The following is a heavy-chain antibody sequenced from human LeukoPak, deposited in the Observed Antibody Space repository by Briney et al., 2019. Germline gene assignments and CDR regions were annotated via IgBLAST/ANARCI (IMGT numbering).Heavy chain of an antibody. Sequence: SQTLSLTCAISGDSVSSNSGAWNWIRQSPSRGLEWLGRTYYRSKWYNDYAESVKSRIIINPDTSKNQFSLQLNSVIPEDTAVYYCVRGVVGATGFDYWGQGTLVTVSS. V-gene: IGHV6-1*01. J-gene: IGHJ4*02. CDR1: GDSVSSNSGA. CDR3: VRGVVGATGFDY. D-gene: IGHD1-26*01. CDR2: TYYRSKWYN.